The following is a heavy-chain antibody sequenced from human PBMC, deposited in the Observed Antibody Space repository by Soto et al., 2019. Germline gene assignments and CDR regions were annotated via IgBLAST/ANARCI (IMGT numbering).Heavy chain of an antibody. J-gene: IGHJ6*02. CDR2: INPNSGGT. CDR1: GYTFTGYY. Sequence: ASVKVSCKASGYTFTGYYMHWVRQAPGQGLEWMGWINPNSGGTNYAQKFQGRVTMTRDTSISTAYMELSRLRSDDTAVYYCARDGVAAGTYGIDVWGQGTTVTVSS. D-gene: IGHD6-13*01. V-gene: IGHV1-2*02. CDR3: ARDGVAAGTYGIDV.